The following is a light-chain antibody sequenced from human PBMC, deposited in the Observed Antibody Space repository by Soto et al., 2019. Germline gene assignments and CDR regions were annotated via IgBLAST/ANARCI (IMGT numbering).Light chain of an antibody. V-gene: IGLV2-14*01. Sequence: QSALTQPASVSGSPGQSITISCTGTSSDVGGYNYVSWSQQHPGKAPKLMIYEVSNRPSGVSNRFSGSKSGNTASLTISGLQAEDEADYYCSSYTSSSTLEVFGTGTKVTVL. CDR3: SSYTSSSTLEV. CDR2: EVS. J-gene: IGLJ1*01. CDR1: SSDVGGYNY.